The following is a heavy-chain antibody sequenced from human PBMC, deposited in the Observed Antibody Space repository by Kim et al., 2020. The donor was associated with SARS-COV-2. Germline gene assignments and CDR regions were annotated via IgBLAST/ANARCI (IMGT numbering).Heavy chain of an antibody. D-gene: IGHD6-13*01. CDR2: ISYDGSNK. V-gene: IGHV3-30*18. CDR3: AKEGDYSSSWYVDY. J-gene: IGHJ4*02. CDR1: GFTFSSYG. Sequence: GGSLRLSCAASGFTFSSYGMHWVRQAPGKGLEWVAVISYDGSNKYYADSVKGRFTISRDNSKNTLYLQMNSLRAEDTAVYYCAKEGDYSSSWYVDYWGQGTLVTVSS.